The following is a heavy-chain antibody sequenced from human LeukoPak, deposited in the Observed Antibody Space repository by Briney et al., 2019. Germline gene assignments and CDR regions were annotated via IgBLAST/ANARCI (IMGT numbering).Heavy chain of an antibody. CDR3: AKVSSSGYDY. V-gene: IGHV3-64*01. CDR2: ISSNGGSI. D-gene: IGHD3-22*01. J-gene: IGHJ4*02. CDR1: GFTFSDYA. Sequence: GGSLRLSCAASGFTFSDYAMHWVRQAPGKELEYVSAISSNGGSIHYANSVKGRFTISRDNSKNTLYLQMDSLRAEDMAVYYCAKVSSSGYDYWGQGTLVTVSS.